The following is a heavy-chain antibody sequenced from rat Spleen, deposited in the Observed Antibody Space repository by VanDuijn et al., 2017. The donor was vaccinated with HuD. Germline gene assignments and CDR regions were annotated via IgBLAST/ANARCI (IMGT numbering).Heavy chain of an antibody. CDR2: INTGGGNT. CDR3: VRLLGAPDWYFDF. Sequence: EVQLVESGGGLVQPGRSMKLSCGASGFTFSNYYMAWVRQAPTKGLEWVASINTGGGNTYYRGSVKGRFIISRDNTKSTLYQQMDSLRSEDTATYYCVRLLGAPDWYFDFWGPGAMVTVSS. V-gene: IGHV5-25*01. J-gene: IGHJ1*01. CDR1: GFTFSNYY. D-gene: IGHD5-1*01.